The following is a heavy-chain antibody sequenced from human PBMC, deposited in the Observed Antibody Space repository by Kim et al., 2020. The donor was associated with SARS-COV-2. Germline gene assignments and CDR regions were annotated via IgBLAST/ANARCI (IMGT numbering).Heavy chain of an antibody. CDR2: IYTSGST. D-gene: IGHD2-15*01. CDR1: VGSISSYY. Sequence: SETLSLTCTVSVGSISSYYWNWIRQPAGKGLEWIGRIYTSGSTNYNPSLKSRVTMSVDTSKNQFSLELSSVTAADTAVYYCARDICGGSCYSPDYYGMDVWGQGTTVTVSS. J-gene: IGHJ6*02. V-gene: IGHV4-4*07. CDR3: ARDICGGSCYSPDYYGMDV.